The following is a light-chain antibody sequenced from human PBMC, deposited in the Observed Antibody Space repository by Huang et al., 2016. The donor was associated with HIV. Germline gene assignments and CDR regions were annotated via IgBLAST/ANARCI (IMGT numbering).Light chain of an antibody. CDR2: WSS. J-gene: IGKJ1*01. CDR1: QSLLYNSNSKNY. CDR3: QQYYDSFWT. V-gene: IGKV4-1*01. Sequence: DIVMTQSPDSLTVSLGEKATIHCKSSQSLLYNSNSKNYLNWYQQKPGQPPKRLIYWSSARESGVPDRFNGSGSGTNFALTIDNLQAEDAAIYYCQQYYDSFWTFGQGTKVEI.